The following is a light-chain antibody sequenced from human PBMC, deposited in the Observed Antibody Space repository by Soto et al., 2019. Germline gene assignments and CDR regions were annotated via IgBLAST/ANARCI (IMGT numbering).Light chain of an antibody. CDR2: AAS. J-gene: IGKJ1*01. CDR1: QGISTY. CDR3: QQSYSTTWT. Sequence: DIQMTRSPSSLSASGGDRVTITCRASQGISTYLNWYQQKPGKAPKLLIYAASSLQSGVPSRFSGSESETDFTLTISSLQPEDFANYSCQQSYSTTWTFGQGTKVEIK. V-gene: IGKV1-39*01.